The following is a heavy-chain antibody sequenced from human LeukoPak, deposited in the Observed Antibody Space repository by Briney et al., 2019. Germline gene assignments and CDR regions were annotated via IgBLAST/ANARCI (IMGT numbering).Heavy chain of an antibody. CDR3: ARVSPTGYFDY. Sequence: GGSLRLSCAASGFTFSSYSMNWVRQAPGKGLEWVSYISSSSSTIYYADSVRGRFTISRDNAKNSLYLQMNSLRAEDTAVYYCARVSPTGYFDYWGQGTLVTVSS. J-gene: IGHJ4*02. V-gene: IGHV3-48*04. D-gene: IGHD4-17*01. CDR2: ISSSSSTI. CDR1: GFTFSSYS.